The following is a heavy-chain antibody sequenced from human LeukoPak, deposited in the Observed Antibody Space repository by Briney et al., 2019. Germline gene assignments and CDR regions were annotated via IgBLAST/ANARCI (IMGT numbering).Heavy chain of an antibody. CDR3: AKDHTPSLWFGELFIYYFDY. CDR1: GFTFSSYA. Sequence: GRSLRLSCAASGFTFSSYAMHWVRQAPGKGLEWVAVISYDGSNKYYADSVKGRFTISRDNSKNTLYLQMNSLRAEDTAVYYCAKDHTPSLWFGELFIYYFDYWGQGTLVTVSS. D-gene: IGHD3-10*01. CDR2: ISYDGSNK. V-gene: IGHV3-30*04. J-gene: IGHJ4*02.